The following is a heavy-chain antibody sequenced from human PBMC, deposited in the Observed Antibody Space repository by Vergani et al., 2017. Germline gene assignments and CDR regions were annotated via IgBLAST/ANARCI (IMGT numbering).Heavy chain of an antibody. V-gene: IGHV3-74*01. J-gene: IGHJ5*02. Sequence: EVQLVESGGGLVQPGGSLRLSCAASGFIFSTYWMHWVRQAPGKGLVWVSRINNDGSSTNYADSVKGRFTISRDNAKNTLYLQMNRLRAEDTAIYYCARGIFTSVACYNGFDPWGRGTLVTVSS. D-gene: IGHD6-19*01. CDR3: ARGIFTSVACYNGFDP. CDR1: GFIFSTYW. CDR2: INNDGSST.